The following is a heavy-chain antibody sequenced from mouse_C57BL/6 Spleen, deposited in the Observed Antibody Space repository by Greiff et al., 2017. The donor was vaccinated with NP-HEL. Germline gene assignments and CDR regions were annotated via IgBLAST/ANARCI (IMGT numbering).Heavy chain of an antibody. CDR3: ARSFDGYPIYYAMDY. J-gene: IGHJ4*01. CDR1: GYTFTSYW. V-gene: IGHV1-50*01. D-gene: IGHD2-3*01. CDR2: IDPSDSYT. Sequence: VQLQQSGAELVKPGASVKLSCKASGYTFTSYWMQWVKQRPGQGLEWIGEIDPSDSYTNYNQKFKGKATLTVDTSSSTAYMQLSSLTSEDSAVYYCARSFDGYPIYYAMDYWGQGTSVTVSS.